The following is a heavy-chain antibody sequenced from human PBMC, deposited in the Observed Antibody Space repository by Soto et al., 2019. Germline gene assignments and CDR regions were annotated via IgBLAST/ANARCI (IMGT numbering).Heavy chain of an antibody. D-gene: IGHD1-1*01. V-gene: IGHV4-30-4*01. CDR2: IYYSGST. J-gene: IGHJ5*02. CDR3: AKTVRHDNWFDP. CDR1: GGTIGSGDYY. Sequence: TSETLSLTSTVSGGTIGSGDYYWSWIRQPPGKGLEWIGYIYYSGSTYYNPSLKSRVTISVDTSKNQFSLKLSSVTAADTAVYYCAKTVRHDNWFDPWGQGTLVTVSS.